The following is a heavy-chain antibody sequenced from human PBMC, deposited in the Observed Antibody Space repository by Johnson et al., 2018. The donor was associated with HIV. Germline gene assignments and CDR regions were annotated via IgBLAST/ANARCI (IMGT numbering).Heavy chain of an antibody. CDR2: INWNGGST. Sequence: VQLVESGGGLVKPGGSLRLSCAASGFTFSDYYMSWIRQAPGKGLEWVSGINWNGGSTGYADSVKGRFTISRDNAKNSLYLQMNSLRAGDTAVYYCAREGLYSGYEPEDDAFDIWGQGTMVTVSS. CDR3: AREGLYSGYEPEDDAFDI. J-gene: IGHJ3*02. D-gene: IGHD5-12*01. CDR1: GFTFSDYY. V-gene: IGHV3-20*04.